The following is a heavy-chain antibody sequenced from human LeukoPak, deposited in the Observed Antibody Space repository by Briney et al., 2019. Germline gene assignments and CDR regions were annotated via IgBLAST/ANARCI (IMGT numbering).Heavy chain of an antibody. CDR2: IKSKSDGGTT. V-gene: IGHV3-15*07. CDR3: ARDYTGYFP. CDR1: GFTFSNAW. D-gene: IGHD3-9*01. J-gene: IGHJ5*02. Sequence: GGSLRLSCAASGFTFSNAWMNWVRQAPGKGLEWVGRIKSKSDGGTTDHAAPVKGRFTISRDDSKNTLYLQMNSLKVEDTAVYYCARDYTGYFPWGQGTLVIVSS.